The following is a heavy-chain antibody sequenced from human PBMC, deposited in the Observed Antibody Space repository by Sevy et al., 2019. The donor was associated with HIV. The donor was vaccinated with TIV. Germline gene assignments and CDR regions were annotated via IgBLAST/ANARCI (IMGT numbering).Heavy chain of an antibody. CDR3: ARDGGYSIKWYPLY. V-gene: IGHV3-30-3*01. Sequence: GGSLRLSCAASGFAFSSHAMHWVCQAPGKGLEWVAVISYEGSETFYAASVEGRFTISRDNSKNILSLQINSLRPEDTAVYYCARDGGYSIKWYPLYWGHGTLVTVSS. CDR1: GFAFSSHA. J-gene: IGHJ4*01. CDR2: ISYEGSET. D-gene: IGHD1-26*01.